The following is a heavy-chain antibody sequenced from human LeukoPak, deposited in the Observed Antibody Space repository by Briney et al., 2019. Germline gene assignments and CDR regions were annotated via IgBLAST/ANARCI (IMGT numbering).Heavy chain of an antibody. V-gene: IGHV4-59*08. CDR2: IYYSGST. J-gene: IGHJ4*02. CDR1: GGSISSYY. CDR3: ARLPSVYCSGGSCRDY. Sequence: SETLSLTCTVSGGSISSYYWSWIRQPPGKGLEWIGYIYYSGSTNYNPSLKSRVTISVDTSKNQFSLKLSSVTAADTAVYYCARLPSVYCSGGSCRDYWGQGTLVTVSS. D-gene: IGHD2-15*01.